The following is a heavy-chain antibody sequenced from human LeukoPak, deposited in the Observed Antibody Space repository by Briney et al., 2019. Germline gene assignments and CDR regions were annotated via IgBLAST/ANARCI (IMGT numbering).Heavy chain of an antibody. V-gene: IGHV4-4*02. CDR2: IYHSGST. Sequence: SETLSLTCAVSGGSISSSNWWSWVRQPPGKGLEWIGEIYHSGSTNYNPSLKSRVTISVDKSKNQFSLRLSSVTAADTAVYYCARVGVTVTTSKYYYMDVWGKGTTVTVSS. D-gene: IGHD4-17*01. CDR3: ARVGVTVTTSKYYYMDV. J-gene: IGHJ6*03. CDR1: GGSISSSNW.